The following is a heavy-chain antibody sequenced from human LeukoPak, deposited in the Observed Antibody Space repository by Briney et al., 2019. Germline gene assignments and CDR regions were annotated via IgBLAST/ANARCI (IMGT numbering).Heavy chain of an antibody. CDR3: ARDLAYSRLDY. D-gene: IGHD5-18*01. CDR2: INPDGNKK. J-gene: IGHJ4*02. Sequence: GGSLRLSCAVSGLTFSSSWMDWVRQAPGKGLEWVASINPDGNKKYPADSVEGRFTISRDNAENSLYLQMNSLRVEDTAFYYCARDLAYSRLDYWGQGMLVTVSS. V-gene: IGHV3-7*01. CDR1: GLTFSSSW.